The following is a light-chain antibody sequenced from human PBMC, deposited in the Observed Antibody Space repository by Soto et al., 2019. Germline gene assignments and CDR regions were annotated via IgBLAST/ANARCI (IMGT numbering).Light chain of an antibody. CDR3: QQSYSTPWT. J-gene: IGKJ1*01. V-gene: IGKV1-39*01. CDR1: QSISSY. Sequence: DIQMTQSPSSLSASVGDTVTITCRAGQSISSYLNWYQQKPGKAPKLLIYAASSLQSGVPSRFSGSGSGTDFTLTISSLQPEDFATYYCQQSYSTPWTFGQGTQVDIK. CDR2: AAS.